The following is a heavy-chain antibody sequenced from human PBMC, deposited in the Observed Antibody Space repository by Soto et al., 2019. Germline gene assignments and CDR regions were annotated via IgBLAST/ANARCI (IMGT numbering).Heavy chain of an antibody. V-gene: IGHV1-18*01. Sequence: QVQLVQSRGEVKKPGASVKVSCKTSGYSFTTYGISWVRQAPGQGLEWMGWISGYNGNTNYAQKLQGRVTMTTDTSTRTAYMELRSLRSDDTAVYYCAREGPAPYYYHGMDVWGQGSTVTVSS. CDR2: ISGYNGNT. CDR3: AREGPAPYYYHGMDV. J-gene: IGHJ6*02. CDR1: GYSFTTYG.